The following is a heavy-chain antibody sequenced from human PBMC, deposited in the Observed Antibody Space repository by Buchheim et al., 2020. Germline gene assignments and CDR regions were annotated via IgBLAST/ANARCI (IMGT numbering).Heavy chain of an antibody. CDR2: IDHTGST. J-gene: IGHJ5*01. Sequence: QVQLQESGPGLVKPSGTLSLTCAVSGGSITSSHWWTWVRQPPGKGLEGIGEIDHTGSTNYRPSLASPVTILVDRSTNQFSLTLRSVTAADTGFYYCARDPSSSATFDSWGQGTL. V-gene: IGHV4-4*02. CDR3: ARDPSSSATFDS. CDR1: GGSITSSHW. D-gene: IGHD2-2*01.